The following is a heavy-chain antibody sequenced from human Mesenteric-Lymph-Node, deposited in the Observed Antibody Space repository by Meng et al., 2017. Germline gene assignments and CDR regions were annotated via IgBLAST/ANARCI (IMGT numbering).Heavy chain of an antibody. CDR3: ARGRPVGATKYYFDY. CDR2: VNHSGNT. V-gene: IGHV4-34*01. J-gene: IGHJ4*02. CDR1: GESLSDFY. Sequence: GSLRLSCAVYGESLSDFYWSWIRQSPGKGLEWIGEVNHSGNTKYHPSLKSRITIAVDTSKNQFSLKLTSVTAADTAVYYCARGRPVGATKYYFDYWGQGTLVTVSS. D-gene: IGHD1-26*01.